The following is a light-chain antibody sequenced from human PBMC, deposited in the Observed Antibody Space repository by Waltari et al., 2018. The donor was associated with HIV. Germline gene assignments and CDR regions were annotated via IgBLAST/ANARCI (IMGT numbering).Light chain of an antibody. CDR3: QQYNNWGT. CDR1: QSVSRN. J-gene: IGKJ1*01. V-gene: IGKV3-15*01. CDR2: GAS. Sequence: SPGERATLSCRASQSVSRNLAWYQQKPGQAPRLLIYGASTRATGIPARFSGSGSGTEFTLTISSLQSEDFAVYYCQQYNNWGTFGQGTKVEIK.